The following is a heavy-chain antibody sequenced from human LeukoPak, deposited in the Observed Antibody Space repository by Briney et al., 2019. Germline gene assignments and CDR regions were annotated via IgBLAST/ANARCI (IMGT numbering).Heavy chain of an antibody. J-gene: IGHJ3*02. CDR3: ARDRTIAGWNDAFDI. V-gene: IGHV3-30*02. D-gene: IGHD1-1*01. Sequence: GGSLRLSCAASGFTFSSYGMHWVRQAPGKGLEWVAFIRYDGSNKYYADSVKGRFTISRDNSKNTLYLQMNSLRAEDTAVYYCARDRTIAGWNDAFDIWGQGTMVTVSS. CDR2: IRYDGSNK. CDR1: GFTFSSYG.